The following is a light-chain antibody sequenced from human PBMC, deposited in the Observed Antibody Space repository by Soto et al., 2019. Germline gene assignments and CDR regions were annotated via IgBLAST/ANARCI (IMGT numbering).Light chain of an antibody. J-gene: IGKJ1*01. CDR1: QSVSSS. CDR2: GAS. CDR3: QQYNRWRPWT. V-gene: IGKV3-15*01. Sequence: EVVMTQSPATLSVSPGERATLSCRASQSVSSSLAWYQQKPGQAPRLLIYGASTRATGIPVRFCGSESGTDFTLTISSRQSEDFAFYYCQQYNRWRPWTLGQGTKVEIK.